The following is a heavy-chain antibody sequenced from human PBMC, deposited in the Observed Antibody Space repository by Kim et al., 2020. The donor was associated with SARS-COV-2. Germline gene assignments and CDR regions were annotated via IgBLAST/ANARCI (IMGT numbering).Heavy chain of an antibody. CDR3: ALLDSSGYLPRRGNYYGMDV. CDR2: INPSGGST. CDR1: GYTFTSYY. V-gene: IGHV1-46*01. D-gene: IGHD3-22*01. Sequence: ASVKVSCKASGYTFTSYYMHWVRQAPGQGLEWMGIINPSGGSTSYAQKFQGRVTMTRDTSTSTVYMELSSLRSEDTAVYYCALLDSSGYLPRRGNYYGMDVWGQGTTVTVSS. J-gene: IGHJ6*02.